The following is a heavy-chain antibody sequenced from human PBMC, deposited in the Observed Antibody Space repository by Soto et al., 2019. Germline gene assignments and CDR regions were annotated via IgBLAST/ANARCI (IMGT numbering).Heavy chain of an antibody. CDR3: AKDRFTSTVRKYWFFDL. CDR1: GFTFTNYA. Sequence: EVQLLESGGGLEKPGGSLRLSCAASGFTFTNYAMTWVRQAPGKGLEWVSSISGGDGDTSYADSVKGRFTISRDNSENTMFLQMNSLRPDDTAVYYCAKDRFTSTVRKYWFFDLWGRGTLVTVSS. D-gene: IGHD3-10*01. J-gene: IGHJ2*01. V-gene: IGHV3-23*01. CDR2: ISGGDGDT.